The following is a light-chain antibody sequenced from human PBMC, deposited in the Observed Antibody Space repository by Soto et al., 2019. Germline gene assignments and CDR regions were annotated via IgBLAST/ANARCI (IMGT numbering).Light chain of an antibody. J-gene: IGLJ2*01. Sequence: QSALTQPPSASESPEQSVTISCTGTSSDVGGYNCVSWYQQHPGKAPKLMIYEVSKRPSGVPDRFSGSKSGNTASLTVSGLQAEDEADYYCSSYAGSNIPVVFGGGTKVTVL. CDR2: EVS. CDR1: SSDVGGYNC. V-gene: IGLV2-8*01. CDR3: SSYAGSNIPVV.